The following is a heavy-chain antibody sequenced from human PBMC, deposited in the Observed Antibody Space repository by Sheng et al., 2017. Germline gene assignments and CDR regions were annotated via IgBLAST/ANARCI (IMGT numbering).Heavy chain of an antibody. J-gene: IGHJ3*02. CDR3: ARGVRYYDI. CDR2: ITTSASTI. CDR1: RFTFSTYE. D-gene: IGHD3-10*01. Sequence: EVQLVESGGDLVQPGGSLRLSCAASRFTFSTYEMNWVRQAPGKGLEWISYITTSASTIYYADSVKGRFTISRDNAKNSLYLQMNSLRAEDTALYYCARGVRYYDIWGQGTMVTVSS. V-gene: IGHV3-48*03.